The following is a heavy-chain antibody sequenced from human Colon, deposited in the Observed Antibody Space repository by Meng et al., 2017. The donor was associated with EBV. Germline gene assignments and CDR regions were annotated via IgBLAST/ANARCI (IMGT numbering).Heavy chain of an antibody. CDR2: IYLSGTT. D-gene: IGHD5-12*01. J-gene: IGHJ4*01. CDR3: ARGGYSGFDLDY. Sequence: QVQLQGSGHGLVKPPQTLSLPCAVSDDSISNTDFYWGWIRQSPGKGLEWVGHIYLSGTTYYRPSLRSRLSMSLDTSKNQFSLRLSSVTAADTAVYFCARGGYSGFDLDYWGHGTLVTVSS. CDR1: DDSISNTDFY. V-gene: IGHV4-30-4*01.